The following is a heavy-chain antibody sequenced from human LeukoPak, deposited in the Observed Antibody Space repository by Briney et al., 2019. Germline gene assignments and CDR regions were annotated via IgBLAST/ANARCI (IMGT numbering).Heavy chain of an antibody. D-gene: IGHD2-2*01. CDR1: GYTFINYV. CDR3: ARVHSYCSTTSCLDY. Sequence: ASVKVSCKPSGYTFINYVLHWVRQAPGQRLEWMGWISAYNGNSNYAQKFQGRVTMTTDTSTSTGYMELRSLRSDDTAVYYCARVHSYCSTTSCLDYWGQGTLVTVSS. J-gene: IGHJ4*02. CDR2: ISAYNGNS. V-gene: IGHV1-18*01.